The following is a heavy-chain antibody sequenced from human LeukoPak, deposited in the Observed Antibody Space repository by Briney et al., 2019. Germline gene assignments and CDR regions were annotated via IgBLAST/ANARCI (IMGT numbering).Heavy chain of an antibody. D-gene: IGHD3-10*01. Sequence: GGSLRLSCSASGFTFSTYNMNWVRQAPGKGLEWVSGISWNSGSIGYADSVKGRFTISRDNAKNSLYLQMNSLRAEDTALYYCAKAHYGSGSYYKTGPDYWGQGTLVTVSS. J-gene: IGHJ4*02. CDR2: ISWNSGSI. V-gene: IGHV3-9*01. CDR1: GFTFSTYN. CDR3: AKAHYGSGSYYKTGPDY.